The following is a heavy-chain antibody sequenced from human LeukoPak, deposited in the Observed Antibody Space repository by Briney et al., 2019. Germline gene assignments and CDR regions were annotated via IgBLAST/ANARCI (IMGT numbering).Heavy chain of an antibody. CDR2: ISSSSRYI. D-gene: IGHD3-9*01. V-gene: IGHV3-21*01. Sequence: GGSLRLSCAASGFTFSSYSMTWVRQAPGKGLEWVSSISSSSRYIYYADSMKGRFTISRDNAKNTLYLQMNSLRAEDTAVYYCAREVSPRLRYFDWSPSGYFDLWGRGTLVTVSS. CDR3: AREVSPRLRYFDWSPSGYFDL. CDR1: GFTFSSYS. J-gene: IGHJ2*01.